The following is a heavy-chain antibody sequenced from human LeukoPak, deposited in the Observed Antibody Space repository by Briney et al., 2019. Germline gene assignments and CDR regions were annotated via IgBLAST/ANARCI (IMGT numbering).Heavy chain of an antibody. Sequence: GGSLRLSCAASGFTVSSDHMSWVRQAPGKGLEWVSVFYNGGSTNYADSVKGRFTISSDNSKNTLYLQMNSLRVEDTAVYFCARASQWLAFDDWGQGTLVTVSS. D-gene: IGHD6-19*01. V-gene: IGHV3-66*01. CDR1: GFTVSSDH. J-gene: IGHJ4*02. CDR2: FYNGGST. CDR3: ARASQWLAFDD.